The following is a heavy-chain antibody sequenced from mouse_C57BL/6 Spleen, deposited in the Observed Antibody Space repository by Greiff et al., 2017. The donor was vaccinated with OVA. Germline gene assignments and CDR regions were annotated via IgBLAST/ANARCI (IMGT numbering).Heavy chain of an antibody. CDR3: ARVGYSNYGCAD. CDR2: IHPNSGST. CDR1: GYTFTSYW. V-gene: IGHV1-64*01. Sequence: VQLQQPGAELVKPGASVKLSCKASGYTFTSYWMHWVKQRPGQGLEWIGMIHPNSGSTNYNEKFKSKATLTVDKSSSTAYMQLSSLTSEDSAVYYCARVGYSNYGCADWGQGTLVTVSA. J-gene: IGHJ3*01. D-gene: IGHD2-5*01.